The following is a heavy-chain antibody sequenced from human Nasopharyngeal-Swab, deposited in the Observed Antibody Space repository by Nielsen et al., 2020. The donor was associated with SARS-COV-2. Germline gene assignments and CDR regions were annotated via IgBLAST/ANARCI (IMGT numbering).Heavy chain of an antibody. J-gene: IGHJ3*02. D-gene: IGHD2-8*01. CDR3: ARGYCTNGVCYRDAFDI. CDR1: GFTFNNYW. Sequence: GESLKISCAASGFTFNNYWMTWVRQAPGKGLEWVANIKQDGTEKDYVDSVKGRFTISRDNAKSSLYLQMNSLRAEDTAVYYCARGYCTNGVCYRDAFDIWGQGTMVIVSS. V-gene: IGHV3-7*03. CDR2: IKQDGTEK.